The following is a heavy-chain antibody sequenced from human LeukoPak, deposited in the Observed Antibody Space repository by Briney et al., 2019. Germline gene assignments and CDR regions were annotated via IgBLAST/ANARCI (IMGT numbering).Heavy chain of an antibody. CDR1: VYSVTGYY. J-gene: IGHJ4*02. V-gene: IGHV1-2*02. CDR2: INPNSGGT. CDR3: ARDHPGGY. Sequence: ASVKVSCQASVYSVTGYYMHWVRQAPGQGLEWMGWINPNSGGTNYAQKFQGRVTMTRDTSISTAYMELSRLRSDDTAVYYCARDHPGGYWGQGTLVTVSS.